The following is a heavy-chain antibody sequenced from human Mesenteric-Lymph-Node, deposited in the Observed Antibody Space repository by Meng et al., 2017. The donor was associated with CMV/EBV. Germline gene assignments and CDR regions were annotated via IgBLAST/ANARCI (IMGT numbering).Heavy chain of an antibody. V-gene: IGHV3-53*01. CDR1: GLTVSNNY. Sequence: GESLKISCAASGLTVSNNYMSWVRQAPGTGLEWVSVIYRGGSTYYADSVKGRFTISRDNSKNTLYLQMNSLRAEDTAVYYCAGRGDGYNYFDYWGQGTLVTVSS. CDR2: IYRGGST. D-gene: IGHD5-24*01. CDR3: AGRGDGYNYFDY. J-gene: IGHJ4*02.